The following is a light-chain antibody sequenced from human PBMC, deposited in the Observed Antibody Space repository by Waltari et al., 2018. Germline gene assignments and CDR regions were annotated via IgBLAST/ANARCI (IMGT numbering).Light chain of an antibody. CDR3: LSYTSSITFV. CDR1: SNDVGNSKH. J-gene: IGLJ2*01. V-gene: IGLV2-23*02. CDR2: EVT. Sequence: QPALTQPASVSGSPGQSITISCTGTSNDVGNSKHVCWYQQHPGKAPNLIISEVTERPSGVSDRFSGSKSGNTASLTISGLQAEDEADYYCLSYTSSITFVFGGGTKLSVL.